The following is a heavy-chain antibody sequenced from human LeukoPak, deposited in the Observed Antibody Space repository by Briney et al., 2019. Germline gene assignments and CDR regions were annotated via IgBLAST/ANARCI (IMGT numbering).Heavy chain of an antibody. CDR2: IRSKAYGGTT. Sequence: GGSLRLSCTASGFTFGDYAMSWVRQAPEKGLEWVGFIRSKAYGGTTEYAASVKGRFTISRDDSKSIAYLQMNSLKTEDTAVYYCTIGGRTYYDILTGYYTFDYWGQGTLVTVSS. D-gene: IGHD3-9*01. J-gene: IGHJ4*02. CDR1: GFTFGDYA. V-gene: IGHV3-49*04. CDR3: TIGGRTYYDILTGYYTFDY.